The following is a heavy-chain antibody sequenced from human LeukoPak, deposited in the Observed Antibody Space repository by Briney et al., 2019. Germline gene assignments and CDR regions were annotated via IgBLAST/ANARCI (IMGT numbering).Heavy chain of an antibody. Sequence: PGGSLRLSCAASGFTFSSYSMNWVRQAPGKGLEWVSSISSSSSYIYYADSVKGRFTISRDNAKNSLYLQMNSLRAEDTAAYYFARGGPYYGSGSYYSPGYWGQGTLVTVSS. J-gene: IGHJ4*02. D-gene: IGHD3-10*01. CDR1: GFTFSSYS. CDR3: ARGGPYYGSGSYYSPGY. V-gene: IGHV3-21*01. CDR2: ISSSSSYI.